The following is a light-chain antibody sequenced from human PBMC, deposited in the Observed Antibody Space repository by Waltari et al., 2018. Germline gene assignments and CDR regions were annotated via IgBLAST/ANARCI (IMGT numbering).Light chain of an antibody. J-gene: IGLJ3*02. Sequence: SALTQPASVSGSPGQSITISCTGTSSDIGTYTYASWYQQHPGKAPKLMIYDVNKRPSGVSYRFSGSKSGNTASLTISGLQAEDESDYYCSSYSRITTSVVFGGGTKLTVL. CDR2: DVN. CDR3: SSYSRITTSVV. CDR1: SSDIGTYTY. V-gene: IGLV2-14*01.